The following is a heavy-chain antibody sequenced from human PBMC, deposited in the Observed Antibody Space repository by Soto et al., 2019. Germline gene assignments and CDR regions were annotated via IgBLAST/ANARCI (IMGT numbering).Heavy chain of an antibody. CDR2: ISSSSSTI. CDR1: GFTFSSYS. V-gene: IGHV3-48*02. D-gene: IGHD2-2*01. CDR3: ARDGLYCSSTSCYHNWFDP. J-gene: IGHJ5*02. Sequence: TGGSLRLSCAASGFTFSSYSMNWVRQAPGKGLEWVSYISSSSSTIYYADSVKGRFTISRDNAKNSLYLQMNSLRDEDTAVYYCARDGLYCSSTSCYHNWFDPWGQGTLVTVSS.